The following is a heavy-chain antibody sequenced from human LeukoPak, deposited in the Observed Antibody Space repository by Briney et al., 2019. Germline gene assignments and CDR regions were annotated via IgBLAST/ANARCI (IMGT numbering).Heavy chain of an antibody. CDR1: GFTFSSYA. D-gene: IGHD2-15*01. CDR2: ISGSGDST. CDR3: AKGPFCSGGSCYSGFYY. Sequence: PGGSLRLSCAAIGFTFSSYAMGWVRQAPGKGLEWVSGISGSGDSTDYADSVKGRFTISRDNSENTLYLQMNSLRAEDTAVYYCAKGPFCSGGSCYSGFYYWGQGTLVTVSS. J-gene: IGHJ4*02. V-gene: IGHV3-23*01.